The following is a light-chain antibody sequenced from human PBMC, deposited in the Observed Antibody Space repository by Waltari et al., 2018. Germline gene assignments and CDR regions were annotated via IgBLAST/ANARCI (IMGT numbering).Light chain of an antibody. CDR3: SSYTSISTSVV. J-gene: IGLJ2*01. V-gene: IGLV2-14*03. CDR1: NSDVGGYAF. CDR2: DVY. Sequence: QSALTQPPSVSGAPGQRVTNSCTGTNSDVGGYAFVSLYQQYPGNAPKLVIYDVYYRPSGVSDRFSAAKSGNTASLTISGLQTVDEADYYCSSYTSISTSVVFGGGTKLTVL.